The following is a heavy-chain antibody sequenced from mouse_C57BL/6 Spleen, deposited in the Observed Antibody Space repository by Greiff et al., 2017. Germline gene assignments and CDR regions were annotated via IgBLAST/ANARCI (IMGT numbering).Heavy chain of an antibody. Sequence: QVQLQQPGAELVMPGASVKLSCKASGYTFTSYWMHWVKQRPGQGLEWIGEIDPSDSYTNYNQKFKGKSTLTVDKSSSTAYMQLSSLTSEDSAVYYCARRGDWDDDFDYWGQGTTLTVSS. CDR1: GYTFTSYW. CDR3: ARRGDWDDDFDY. J-gene: IGHJ2*01. V-gene: IGHV1-69*01. CDR2: IDPSDSYT. D-gene: IGHD4-1*01.